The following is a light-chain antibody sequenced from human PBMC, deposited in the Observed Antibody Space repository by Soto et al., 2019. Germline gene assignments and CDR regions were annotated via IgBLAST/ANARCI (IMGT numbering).Light chain of an antibody. V-gene: IGKV4-1*01. CDR1: QSLLYSSNNKNY. J-gene: IGKJ4*01. Sequence: DILMTQSPDSLAVSLGERATINCKSSQSLLYSSNNKNYLAWYQQIPGQPPKLLIYWTSTRESGVPDRFSGSGSGTDFTLTISSLQAEDVAVYYCQQYYSTPLTFGGGTKVDNK. CDR2: WTS. CDR3: QQYYSTPLT.